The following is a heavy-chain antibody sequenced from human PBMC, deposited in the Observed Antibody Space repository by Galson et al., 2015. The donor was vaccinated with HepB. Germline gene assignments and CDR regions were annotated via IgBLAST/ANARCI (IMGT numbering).Heavy chain of an antibody. J-gene: IGHJ4*02. CDR2: INDDGSST. D-gene: IGHD2-15*01. CDR3: IRDLGLLAEY. V-gene: IGHV3-74*01. Sequence: SLRLSCAASGFTFSRYRMHWVRQAPGKGLVWVSRINDDGSSTVYADSVKGRFTISRDNAKNTLYLQMNSLRVVDTAVYFCIRDLGLLAEYWGQGSLVTVSS. CDR1: GFTFSRYR.